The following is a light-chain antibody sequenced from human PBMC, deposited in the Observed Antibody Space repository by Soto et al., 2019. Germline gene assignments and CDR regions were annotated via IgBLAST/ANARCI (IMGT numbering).Light chain of an antibody. Sequence: DIQMTQSPSSLSASVGDRVTITCRASQSISSYLNWYQQKPGKAPKLLICAASSLQSGVPSRFSGRGSGRDFTLTISSLQPEDFATYYCQQSYSIFMYTFGQGTKLEIK. J-gene: IGKJ2*01. CDR2: AAS. CDR3: QQSYSIFMYT. V-gene: IGKV1-39*01. CDR1: QSISSY.